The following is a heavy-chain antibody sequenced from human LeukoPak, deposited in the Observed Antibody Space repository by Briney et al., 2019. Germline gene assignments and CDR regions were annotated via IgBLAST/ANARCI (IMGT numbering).Heavy chain of an antibody. D-gene: IGHD3-16*02. CDR3: ARSDTYGGVIAFDAFDI. J-gene: IGHJ3*02. V-gene: IGHV4-59*01. CDR1: GGSINNFY. Sequence: SETLSLTCSVSGGSINNFYWSWVRQPPGKGLEWIGYIFYSGNTDYKPSLRSRVSISLDTSKRQFSLKLTSVTAADTAVYYCARSDTYGGVIAFDAFDIWGQGTMVTVSS. CDR2: IFYSGNT.